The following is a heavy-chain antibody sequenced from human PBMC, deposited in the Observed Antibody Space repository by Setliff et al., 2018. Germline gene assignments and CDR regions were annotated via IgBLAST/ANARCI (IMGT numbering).Heavy chain of an antibody. CDR2: IYPGDSDT. D-gene: IGHD6-19*01. V-gene: IGHV5-51*01. CDR3: VRRASGWFPLDS. Sequence: PGESLKLSCTGPKYSFMNYWIGWVRQLPGKGLEWMGIIYPGDSDTKYSPSFQGLVTISADGSNDTAYLQWISLKPSDTAIYYCVRRASGWFPLDSWGQGTLVTVSS. J-gene: IGHJ4*02. CDR1: KYSFMNYW.